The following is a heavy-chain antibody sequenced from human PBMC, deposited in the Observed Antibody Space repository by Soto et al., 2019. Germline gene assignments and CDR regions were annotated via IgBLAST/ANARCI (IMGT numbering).Heavy chain of an antibody. CDR1: GGSISSGDYY. J-gene: IGHJ4*02. V-gene: IGHV4-30-4*01. CDR3: ARVGGIVGATTHDY. D-gene: IGHD1-26*01. CDR2: IYYSGST. Sequence: SETLSLTCTVSGGSISSGDYYWSWIRQPPGKGLEWIGYIYYSGSTYYNPSLKSRVTISVDTSKNPFSLKLSSVTAADTAVYYCARVGGIVGATTHDYWGQGTLVTVSS.